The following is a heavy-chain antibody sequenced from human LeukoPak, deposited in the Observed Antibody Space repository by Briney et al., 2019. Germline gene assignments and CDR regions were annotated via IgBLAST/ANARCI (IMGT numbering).Heavy chain of an antibody. CDR1: GFTVSSNY. D-gene: IGHD2-21*01. CDR2: IYSGGST. CDR3: AREELGILDY. J-gene: IGHJ4*02. Sequence: PGGSLRLSCAASGFTVSSNYMSWVRHAPGKGLEWVSVIYSGGSTYYADSVKGRFTISRDNSKNTLYLQMNSLRAEDTAVYYCAREELGILDYWGQGTLVTVSS. V-gene: IGHV3-53*01.